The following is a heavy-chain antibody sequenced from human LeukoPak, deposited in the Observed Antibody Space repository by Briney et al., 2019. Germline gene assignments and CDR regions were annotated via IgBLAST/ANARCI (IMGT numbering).Heavy chain of an antibody. J-gene: IGHJ3*02. CDR3: ARCSYGGNCTHAFDI. D-gene: IGHD4-23*01. Sequence: AASVKVSCKASGGTFSSYAISWVRQAPGQGLEWMGGIIPIFGTANYAQKFQGRVTITTDESMSTAYMELSSLRSEDTAVYYCARCSYGGNCTHAFDIWGQGTMVTVSS. CDR1: GGTFSSYA. CDR2: IIPIFGTA. V-gene: IGHV1-69*05.